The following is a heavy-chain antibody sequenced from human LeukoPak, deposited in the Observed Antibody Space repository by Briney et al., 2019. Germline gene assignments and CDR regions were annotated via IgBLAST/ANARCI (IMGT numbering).Heavy chain of an antibody. D-gene: IGHD3-16*02. CDR1: GYTFTGYY. V-gene: IGHV1-2*02. CDR2: INPNSGGT. J-gene: IGHJ4*02. CDR3: ARDITHYVWGSYPFDY. Sequence: ASVKVSCKASGYTFTGYYMHWVRQAPGQGLEWMGWINPNSGGTNYAQKFQGRVTMTRDTSISTAYMELSRLRSDDTAVYYCARDITHYVWGSYPFDYWGQGTLVTVSS.